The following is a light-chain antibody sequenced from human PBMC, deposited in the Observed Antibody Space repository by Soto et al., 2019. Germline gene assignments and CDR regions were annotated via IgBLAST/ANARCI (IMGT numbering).Light chain of an antibody. CDR2: EVT. CDR1: SSDIGGYNY. J-gene: IGLJ3*02. Sequence: QSALTQPASVSGSPGQSITIACTGTSSDIGGYNYVSWYQQHPGKAPRLIIYEVTNRPSGVSDRFSGSKSGNTASLTISGLQAEDEADYHCSSYTGGRTYWVFGGGTKLTVL. V-gene: IGLV2-14*01. CDR3: SSYTGGRTYWV.